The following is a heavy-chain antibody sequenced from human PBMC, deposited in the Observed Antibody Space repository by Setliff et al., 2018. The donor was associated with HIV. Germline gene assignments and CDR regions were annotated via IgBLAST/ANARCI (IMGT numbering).Heavy chain of an antibody. Sequence: PSETLSLTCTVSGGSISSSSYYWGWIRQPPGKGLEWIGGIYYSGNTNYNPSLKSRVTISIDKSKKQFSLKLSSVTAADTAVYYCARRPYTALVPFDYWGQGTLVTV. D-gene: IGHD5-18*01. CDR2: IYYSGNT. CDR3: ARRPYTALVPFDY. J-gene: IGHJ4*02. V-gene: IGHV4-39*07. CDR1: GGSISSSSYY.